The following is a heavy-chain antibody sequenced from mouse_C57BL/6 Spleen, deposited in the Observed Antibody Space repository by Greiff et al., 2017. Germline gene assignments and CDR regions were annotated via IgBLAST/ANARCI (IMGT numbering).Heavy chain of an antibody. V-gene: IGHV1-80*01. CDR3: ARSAVAYYFDY. Sequence: QVQLQQSGAELVKPGASVKISCKASGYAFSSYWMNWVKQRPGKGLEWIGQIYPGDGDTNYNGKFKGKDTLTADKSSSTAYMQLSSLTSEDSAVYFCARSAVAYYFDYWGQGTTLTVSS. CDR2: IYPGDGDT. D-gene: IGHD1-1*02. J-gene: IGHJ2*01. CDR1: GYAFSSYW.